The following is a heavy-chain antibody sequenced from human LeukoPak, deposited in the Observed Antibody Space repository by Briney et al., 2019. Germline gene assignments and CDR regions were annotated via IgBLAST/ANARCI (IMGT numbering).Heavy chain of an antibody. Sequence: GGSLRLSCAASGFTFSSYWMSWVRQAPGKGLEWVANIKQDGSEKYYVDSVKGRFTISRDNAKNSLYLQMNSLRAEDTALYYCAGSERSGAVGYYYYYMDVWGKGTTVTVSS. D-gene: IGHD6-19*01. V-gene: IGHV3-7*01. J-gene: IGHJ6*03. CDR1: GFTFSSYW. CDR2: IKQDGSEK. CDR3: AGSERSGAVGYYYYYMDV.